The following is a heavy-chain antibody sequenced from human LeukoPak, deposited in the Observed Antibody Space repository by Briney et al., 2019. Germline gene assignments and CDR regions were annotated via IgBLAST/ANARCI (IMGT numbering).Heavy chain of an antibody. CDR2: IVSSGSTI. CDR1: GFTFSGYT. Sequence: GGSLRLSCAVSGFTFSGYTMNWVRQAPGKGLEWVSYIVSSGSTIYYADSVKGRFTISRDNAKNSLYLQMNSLRVENTAVYYCARDGGYTSLDYWGQGTLVTVSS. D-gene: IGHD6-13*01. CDR3: ARDGGYTSLDY. J-gene: IGHJ4*02. V-gene: IGHV3-48*04.